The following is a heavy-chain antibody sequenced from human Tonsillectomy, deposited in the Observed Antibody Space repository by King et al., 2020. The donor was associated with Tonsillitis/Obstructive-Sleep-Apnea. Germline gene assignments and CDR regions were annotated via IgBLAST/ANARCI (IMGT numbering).Heavy chain of an antibody. CDR3: ARGPAVVPAAIYWYFDL. D-gene: IGHD2-2*02. J-gene: IGHJ2*01. V-gene: IGHV3-48*02. CDR1: GFTFSRYS. CDR2: ISSSRRTI. Sequence: DVQLVESGGGLVQPGGSLRLSCAASGFTFSRYSMNWVRQAPGKGLEWVSYISSSRRTIYYADSGRGRFTMSRDDAKNSLYMQKSSLRDEDTAVYYCARGPAVVPAAIYWYFDLWGRGTLVTVSS.